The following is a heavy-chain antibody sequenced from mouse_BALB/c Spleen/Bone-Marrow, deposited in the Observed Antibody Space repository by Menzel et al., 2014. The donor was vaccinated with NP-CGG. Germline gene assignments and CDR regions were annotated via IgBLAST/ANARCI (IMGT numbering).Heavy chain of an antibody. CDR1: GYTFSNYW. Sequence: EVKLEESGTVLARPGAAVKMSCKASGYTFSNYWMHWIKQRPGQGLEWIGIIHPGNSDTTYNQKFKGKAKLTAVTSTSTAYMELSSLTNEDSAVYYCTTLARNNFDYWGQGTTLTVSS. CDR3: TTLARNNFDY. D-gene: IGHD3-1*01. V-gene: IGHV1-5*01. CDR2: IHPGNSDT. J-gene: IGHJ2*01.